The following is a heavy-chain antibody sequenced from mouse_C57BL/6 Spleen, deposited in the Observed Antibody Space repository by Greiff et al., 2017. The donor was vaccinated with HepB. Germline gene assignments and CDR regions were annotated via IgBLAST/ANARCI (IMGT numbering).Heavy chain of an antibody. J-gene: IGHJ4*01. CDR2: INYDGSST. CDR1: GFTFSDYY. Sequence: EVQLVESEGGLVQPGSSMKLSCTASGFTFSDYYMAWVRQVPEKGLEWVANINYDGSSTYYLDSLKSRFIISRDNAKNILYLQMSSLKSEDTATYYCARVPPGSYAMDYWGQGTSVTVSS. V-gene: IGHV5-16*01. CDR3: ARVPPGSYAMDY. D-gene: IGHD1-1*01.